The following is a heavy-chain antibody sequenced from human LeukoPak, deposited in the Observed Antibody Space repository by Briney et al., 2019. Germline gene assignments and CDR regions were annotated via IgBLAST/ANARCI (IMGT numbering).Heavy chain of an antibody. CDR1: GGSISSYY. J-gene: IGHJ4*02. V-gene: IGHV4-59*01. Sequence: PSETLSLTCTVSGGSISSYYWSWIRQPPGKGLEWIGYIYYSGSTNYNPSLKSRVTISVDTSKNQFSLKLSSVTAADTAVYYCARSGRYYDFWSGYYPYFDYWGQGTLVTVSS. CDR3: ARSGRYYDFWSGYYPYFDY. D-gene: IGHD3-3*01. CDR2: IYYSGST.